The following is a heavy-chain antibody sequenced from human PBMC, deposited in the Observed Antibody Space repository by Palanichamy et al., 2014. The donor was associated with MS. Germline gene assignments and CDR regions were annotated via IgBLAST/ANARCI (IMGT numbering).Heavy chain of an antibody. Sequence: EVQLLESGGGLVQPGGSLRLSCAASGFTFSSYAMSWVRQAPGKGLEWVSTISGSDGRTYNADSVKGRFTISRDNSKNTLYLQMNSLRAEDTAVYYCAKGTDRFDYWGQGTLVTVSS. CDR2: ISGSDGRT. J-gene: IGHJ4*02. V-gene: IGHV3-23*01. CDR3: AKGTDRFDY. CDR1: GFTFSSYA.